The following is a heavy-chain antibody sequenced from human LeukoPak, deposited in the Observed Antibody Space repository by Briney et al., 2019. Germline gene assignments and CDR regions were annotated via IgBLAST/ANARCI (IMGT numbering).Heavy chain of an antibody. Sequence: SETLSPTCPVSGFSISSNYYWGWIRQPPGKGLDWIGTIYDSGNTYYNPSLNSRVTISVDTSKHQFSLKLSSVTAADTAVYYCARSPDAPDYFDSSGYDYWGQGTLVTVSS. CDR1: GFSISSNYY. D-gene: IGHD3-22*01. CDR2: IYDSGNT. CDR3: ARSPDAPDYFDSSGYDY. V-gene: IGHV4-38-2*01. J-gene: IGHJ4*02.